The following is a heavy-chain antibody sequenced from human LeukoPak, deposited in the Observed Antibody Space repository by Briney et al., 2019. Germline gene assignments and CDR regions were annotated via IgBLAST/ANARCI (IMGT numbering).Heavy chain of an antibody. Sequence: GGSLRLSCAASGFTFSSSAMSWVRQAPGKGLEWVSAISGSGGSTYYADSAKGRFTISRDNSKNTLYLQMNSLRAEDTAVYYCAKEAYYYDSSGYYYVSPGPDYWGQGTLVTVSS. CDR3: AKEAYYYDSSGYYYVSPGPDY. D-gene: IGHD3-22*01. CDR2: ISGSGGST. J-gene: IGHJ4*02. CDR1: GFTFSSSA. V-gene: IGHV3-23*01.